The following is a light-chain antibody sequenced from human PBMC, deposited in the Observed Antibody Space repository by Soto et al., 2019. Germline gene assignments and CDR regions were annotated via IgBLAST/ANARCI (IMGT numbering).Light chain of an antibody. CDR1: SSDVGGYNY. J-gene: IGLJ1*01. V-gene: IGLV2-14*01. Sequence: QSALTQPASVSGSPGQSITISCTGTSSDVGGYNYVSWYQQHPGKAPKLMIYEVSNRPSGVSNRFSGSRSGNTASLTISGLQAEDEADYYCCSYAGVTSAVFGGGTKLTVL. CDR3: CSYAGVTSAV. CDR2: EVS.